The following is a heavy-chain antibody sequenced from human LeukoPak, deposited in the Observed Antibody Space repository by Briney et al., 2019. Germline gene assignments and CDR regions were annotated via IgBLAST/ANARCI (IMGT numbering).Heavy chain of an antibody. Sequence: SETLSLTCTVSGYSISSGYYLGWIRQPPGKGLEWIGSIYHSGSTYYNPSLKSRVTISVDTSKNQFSLKLSSVTAADTAVYYCARDIVLMVYATGVFDYWGQGTLVTVSS. V-gene: IGHV4-38-2*02. CDR2: IYHSGST. CDR1: GYSISSGYY. D-gene: IGHD2-8*01. CDR3: ARDIVLMVYATGVFDY. J-gene: IGHJ4*02.